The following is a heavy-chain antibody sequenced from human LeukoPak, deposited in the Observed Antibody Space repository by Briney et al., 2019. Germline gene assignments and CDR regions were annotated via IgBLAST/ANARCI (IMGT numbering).Heavy chain of an antibody. J-gene: IGHJ4*02. CDR1: GGSISSYY. D-gene: IGHD6-19*01. CDR2: IYYSGST. CDR3: ARDERDSSGWYGFDY. Sequence: SETLSLTCTVSGGSISSYYWSWIRQPPWKGLEWIGYIYYSGSTNYNPSLKSRVTISVDTSKNQFSLKLSSVTAADTAVYYCARDERDSSGWYGFDYWGQGTLVTVSS. V-gene: IGHV4-59*01.